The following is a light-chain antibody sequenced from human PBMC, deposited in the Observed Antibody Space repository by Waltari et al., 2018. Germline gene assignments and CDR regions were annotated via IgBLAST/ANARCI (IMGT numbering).Light chain of an antibody. CDR1: QSLVHSDGNTY. Sequence: DVVMTQSPLSLPVTLGQPASISCRSSQSLVHSDGNTYLNWFQQRPGQSTRGLISKVSNRDSAVPDRFSGNGAGTDFTLKISRVRAEDVVVYYCMQGTHWRTFGGGTKVEIK. CDR3: MQGTHWRT. V-gene: IGKV2-30*02. CDR2: KVS. J-gene: IGKJ4*02.